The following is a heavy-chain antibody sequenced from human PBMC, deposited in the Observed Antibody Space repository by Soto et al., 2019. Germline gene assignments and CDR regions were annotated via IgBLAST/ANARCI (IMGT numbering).Heavy chain of an antibody. CDR1: EFTFSRYW. CDR2: IKHDGSEK. V-gene: IGHV3-7*01. CDR3: ARDTVGEAPSVSPHWFDP. D-gene: IGHD4-4*01. Sequence: PGGSLRLSCAASEFTFSRYWMDWVRQAPRKGLEWVATIKHDGSEKYYVDSVKGRFIISRDNAKNSVFLQMNGLRAEDTAVYYCARDTVGEAPSVSPHWFDPWGQGTLVTVSS. J-gene: IGHJ5*02.